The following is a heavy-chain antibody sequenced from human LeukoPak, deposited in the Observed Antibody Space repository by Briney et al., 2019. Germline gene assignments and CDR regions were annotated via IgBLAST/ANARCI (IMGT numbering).Heavy chain of an antibody. V-gene: IGHV3-21*06. CDR3: TTIDDYGDYFQFD. J-gene: IGHJ4*02. CDR1: GFTFDSFS. CDR2: ISTSSRHI. D-gene: IGHD4-17*01. Sequence: GGSLRLSCAASGFTFDSFSMNWVRQAPGKGLEWVSSISTSSRHIYHADSVKGRFTISRDNAKNTLYLHMNSLRAEDTAVYYCTTIDDYGDYFQFDWGQGTLVTVSS.